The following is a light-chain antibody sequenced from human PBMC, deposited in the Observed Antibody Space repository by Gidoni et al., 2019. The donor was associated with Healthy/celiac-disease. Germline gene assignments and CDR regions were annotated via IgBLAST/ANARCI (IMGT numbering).Light chain of an antibody. J-gene: IGKJ4*02. V-gene: IGKV3-11*01. Sequence: IVFTQSPATLSLSPGERATLSCRASQSVSSYLAWYQQKPGQAPRLLIYDASSRATGIPARFSGSGSGTDFTLTISSLEPEDFAVYYCQQRSNWFTFGGGTKVEIK. CDR3: QQRSNWFT. CDR2: DAS. CDR1: QSVSSY.